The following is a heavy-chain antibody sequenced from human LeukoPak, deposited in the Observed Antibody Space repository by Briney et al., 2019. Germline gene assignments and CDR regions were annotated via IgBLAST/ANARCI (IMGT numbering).Heavy chain of an antibody. J-gene: IGHJ4*02. CDR1: GGSFSGYY. Sequence: PSETLSLTCAVYGGSFSGYYWSWIRQPPGKGLEWIGEINHSGSTNYNPSLKSRVTISVDTSKNQFSLKLSSVTAADTAVYYCAGGPGLHIVVVTAIPPGFDYWGQGTLVTVSS. D-gene: IGHD2-21*02. CDR2: INHSGST. V-gene: IGHV4-34*01. CDR3: AGGPGLHIVVVTAIPPGFDY.